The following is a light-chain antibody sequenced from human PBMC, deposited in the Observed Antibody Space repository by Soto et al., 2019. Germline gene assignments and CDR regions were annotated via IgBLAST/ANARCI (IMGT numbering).Light chain of an antibody. V-gene: IGLV1-40*01. Sequence: QSVLTQPPSVSGAPGQRVTISCTGSSSNIGAHSNVYWYQHLPGTVPKLLIYDNNNRPTGVPDRFSGSKSGTSASLAITGLQAEDEADYYCQSYDSSLSAPYVFGTGTKLTVL. CDR3: QSYDSSLSAPYV. J-gene: IGLJ1*01. CDR2: DNN. CDR1: SSNIGAHSN.